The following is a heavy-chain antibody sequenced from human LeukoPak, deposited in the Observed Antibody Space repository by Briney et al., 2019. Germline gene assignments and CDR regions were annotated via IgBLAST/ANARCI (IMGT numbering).Heavy chain of an antibody. Sequence: GASVKVSCKASGGTFNSYAISWVRQAPGQGLEWMGGIIPIFGTANYAQKFQGRVTITADKSTSTAYMELSSLRSDDTAVYYCARDGIVGATLGTLDYWGQGTLVTVSS. CDR3: ARDGIVGATLGTLDY. CDR1: GGTFNSYA. J-gene: IGHJ4*02. V-gene: IGHV1-69*06. D-gene: IGHD1-26*01. CDR2: IIPIFGTA.